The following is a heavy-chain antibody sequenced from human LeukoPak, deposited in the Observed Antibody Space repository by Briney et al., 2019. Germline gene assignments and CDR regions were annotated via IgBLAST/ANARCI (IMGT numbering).Heavy chain of an antibody. CDR1: GFTFSHFW. D-gene: IGHD1-26*01. Sequence: GGSLRLSCAASGFTFSHFWMSWVRQAPGKGLEWVAYIKKTGSETYYVDSVKGRFTITRDNTRNSLFLQMYSLRAEDTAVYFCARVGSGEWELKYYYYYGMDVWGQGTTVTVSS. CDR3: ARVGSGEWELKYYYYYGMDV. CDR2: IKKTGSET. V-gene: IGHV3-7*01. J-gene: IGHJ6*02.